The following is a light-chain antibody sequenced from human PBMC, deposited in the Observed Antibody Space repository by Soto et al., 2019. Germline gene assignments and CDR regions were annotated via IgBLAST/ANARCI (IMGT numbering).Light chain of an antibody. J-gene: IGLJ1*01. CDR3: CSYAGRYTYV. Sequence: QSALTQPAPVSGSPGQSITTSCTGTSSDVGSYNLVSWYQQHPGKAPKVMIFDVNKRPSGVPDRFSGSKSGNTASLTISGLQADDEADYYCCSYAGRYTYVFGTGTKVTVL. CDR1: SSDVGSYNL. V-gene: IGLV2-23*02. CDR2: DVN.